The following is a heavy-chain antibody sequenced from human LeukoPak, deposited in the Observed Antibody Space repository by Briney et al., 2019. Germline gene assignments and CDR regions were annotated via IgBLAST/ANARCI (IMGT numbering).Heavy chain of an antibody. Sequence: GGSLRLSCAASGFTFSIYWMSWVRQAPGKGLEWVSAISGSGGSTYYADSVKGRFTISRDNSKNTLYLQMNSLRAEDTAVYYCAKDWTYLRQWPDYWGQGTLITVSS. D-gene: IGHD6-19*01. CDR1: GFTFSIYW. V-gene: IGHV3-23*01. CDR3: AKDWTYLRQWPDY. CDR2: ISGSGGST. J-gene: IGHJ4*02.